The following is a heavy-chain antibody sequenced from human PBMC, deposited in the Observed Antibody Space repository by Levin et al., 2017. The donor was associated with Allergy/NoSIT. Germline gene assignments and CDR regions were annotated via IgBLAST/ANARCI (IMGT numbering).Heavy chain of an antibody. CDR3: ARGSIVTPYYYGMDV. CDR2: ISSSGSTI. Sequence: GESLKISCAASGFTFSSYEMNWVRQAPGKGLEWVSYISSSGSTIYYADSVKGRFTISRDNAKNSLYLQMNSLRAEDTAVYYCARGSIVTPYYYGMDVWGQGTTVTVSS. CDR1: GFTFSSYE. V-gene: IGHV3-48*03. J-gene: IGHJ6*02. D-gene: IGHD5-18*01.